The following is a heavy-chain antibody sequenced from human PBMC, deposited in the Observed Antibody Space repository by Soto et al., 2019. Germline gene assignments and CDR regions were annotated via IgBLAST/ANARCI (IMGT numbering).Heavy chain of an antibody. CDR2: IEQHESEK. CDR1: GFIFSSYW. J-gene: IGHJ4*02. CDR3: GWGPCDY. V-gene: IGHV3-7*03. Sequence: GGSLRLSCTASGFIFSSYWMNWVRQAPGEGLEWVANIEQHESEKYYVDSVKGRFTISRDNAKNSLYLQMNSLRAEDTAVYYCGWGPCDYWGQGTRVIVSS. D-gene: IGHD3-16*01.